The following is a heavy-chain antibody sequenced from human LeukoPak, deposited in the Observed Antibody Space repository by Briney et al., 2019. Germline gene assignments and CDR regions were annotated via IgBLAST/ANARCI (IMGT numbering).Heavy chain of an antibody. D-gene: IGHD5-18*01. CDR1: GFTFSSYG. CDR3: ARPYSYGYFDY. Sequence: GGSLRLSCAASGFTFSSYGMHWVRQAPGKGLEWVAVISYDGSNKYYADSVKGRFTISRDNSKNTLYLQMNSLRAEDTAVYYCARPYSYGYFDYWGQGTLVTVSS. V-gene: IGHV3-30*03. CDR2: ISYDGSNK. J-gene: IGHJ4*02.